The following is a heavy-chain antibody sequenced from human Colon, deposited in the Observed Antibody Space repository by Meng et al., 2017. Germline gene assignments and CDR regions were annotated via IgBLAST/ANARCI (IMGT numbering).Heavy chain of an antibody. CDR1: GGSISRSDW. D-gene: IGHD3-22*01. V-gene: IGHV4-4*02. J-gene: IGHJ4*02. CDR2: TSHSGST. CDR3: ASSDYYRSDY. Sequence: QVPRQDSGPGLVKPSETLSLTCSVSGGSISRSDWWSWVRQPPGKGLEWIGETSHSGSTNYSPSLKSRVTISLDKSKNQLSLKLNSVTAADTAVYYCASSDYYRSDYWGQGTLVTVSS.